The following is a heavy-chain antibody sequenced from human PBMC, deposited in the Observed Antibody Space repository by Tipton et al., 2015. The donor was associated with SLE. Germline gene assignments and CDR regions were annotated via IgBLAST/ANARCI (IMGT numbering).Heavy chain of an antibody. Sequence: TLSLTCTVSGGSVSSYYWSWIRQPPGKGLEWIGYIHHSGTTNYNPSLQSRVTISRDPSKNQFSLKLSSATAADTAVYYCARGEWDLRMNWFDPWGQGTLITVSS. CDR1: GGSVSSYY. CDR3: ARGEWDLRMNWFDP. V-gene: IGHV4-59*02. J-gene: IGHJ5*02. D-gene: IGHD1-26*01. CDR2: IHHSGTT.